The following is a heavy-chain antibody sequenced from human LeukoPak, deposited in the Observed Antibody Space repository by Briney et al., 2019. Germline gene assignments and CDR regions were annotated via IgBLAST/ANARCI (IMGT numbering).Heavy chain of an antibody. J-gene: IGHJ4*02. D-gene: IGHD2-21*01. CDR1: GYTFTGYY. CDR3: ARDLQARVALYSPDF. CDR2: INPDSGST. Sequence: GASVKVSCKTSGYTFTGYYIHWVRQAPGQGLEWMGIINPDSGSTNYAQNFQGRVTMTRDTSTSTVYMELSSLRSEDTAVYFCARDLQARVALYSPDFWGQGTLVTVSS. V-gene: IGHV1-46*01.